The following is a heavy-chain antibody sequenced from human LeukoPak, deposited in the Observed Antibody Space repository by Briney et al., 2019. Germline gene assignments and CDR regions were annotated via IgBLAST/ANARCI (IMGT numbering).Heavy chain of an antibody. CDR2: IYSGGST. CDR1: GFTVSSNY. Sequence: TGGSLRLSCAASGFTVSSNYMSWVRQAPGKGLEWVSVIYSGGSTCYADSVKGRFTISRDNSKNTLYLQMSSLRAEDTAVYYCAWSSSWLFDYWGQGTLVTVSS. V-gene: IGHV3-66*01. J-gene: IGHJ4*02. D-gene: IGHD6-13*01. CDR3: AWSSSWLFDY.